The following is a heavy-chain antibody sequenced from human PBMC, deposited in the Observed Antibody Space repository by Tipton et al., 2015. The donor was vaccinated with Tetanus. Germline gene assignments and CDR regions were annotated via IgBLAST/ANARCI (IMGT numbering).Heavy chain of an antibody. V-gene: IGHV7-4-1*02. CDR1: GYTFTSYA. Sequence: QSGPEVKKPGASVKVSCKAAGYTFTSYAMNWVRQAPGQGLEWMGWINTNTGNPTYAQGFTGRFVFSLDTSVSTAYLQISSLKAEDTAVYYCARARTVQHQLIGWDILGYWGQGTLVTVSS. CDR3: ARARTVQHQLIGWDILGY. D-gene: IGHD6-13*01. CDR2: INTNTGNP. J-gene: IGHJ4*02.